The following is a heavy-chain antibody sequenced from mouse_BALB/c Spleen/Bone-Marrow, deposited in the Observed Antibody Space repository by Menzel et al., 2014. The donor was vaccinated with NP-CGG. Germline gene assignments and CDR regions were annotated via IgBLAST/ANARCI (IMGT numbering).Heavy chain of an antibody. D-gene: IGHD2-3*01. CDR2: INPGSNNT. V-gene: IGHV1-54*01. CDR1: GYAFTNYL. CDR3: AREWLLPFAY. Sequence: QVQLQQSGAELVRPGTSVKVSCKASGYAFTNYLIEWVKQRPGQGLEWIGMINPGSNNTNYNEKFKGKATLTADKSSRTAYMQLSSLTSDDSAVYFCAREWLLPFAYWGQGTLVTVST. J-gene: IGHJ3*01.